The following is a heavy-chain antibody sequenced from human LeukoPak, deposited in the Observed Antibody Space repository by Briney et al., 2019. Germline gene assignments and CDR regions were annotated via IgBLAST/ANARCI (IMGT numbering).Heavy chain of an antibody. CDR2: IYHSGST. Sequence: SQTLSLTCAVSGGSISSGGYSWSWIRQPPGKGLEWIGYIYHSGSTYYNPSLKSRVTISVDRSKNQSSLKLSSVTAADTAVYYCARGVTGTVTKFGKVVDWFDPWGQGTLVTVSS. V-gene: IGHV4-30-2*01. D-gene: IGHD4-17*01. J-gene: IGHJ5*02. CDR3: ARGVTGTVTKFGKVVDWFDP. CDR1: GGSISSGGYS.